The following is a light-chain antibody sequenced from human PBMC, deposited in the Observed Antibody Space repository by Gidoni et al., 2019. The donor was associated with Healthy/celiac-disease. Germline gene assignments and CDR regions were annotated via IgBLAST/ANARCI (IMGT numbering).Light chain of an antibody. CDR2: SNN. CDR3: AAWDDSLNGVV. CDR1: GTNIGSNT. J-gene: IGLJ2*01. V-gene: IGLV1-44*01. Sequence: QSVLTQPPSASGTPGQRVTSSCSGSGTNIGSNTVNWYQQRPGTAPKLLIYSNNQRPSGVPDRFSGSKSGTSASLAISGLQSEDEADYYCAAWDDSLNGVVFGGGTKLTVL.